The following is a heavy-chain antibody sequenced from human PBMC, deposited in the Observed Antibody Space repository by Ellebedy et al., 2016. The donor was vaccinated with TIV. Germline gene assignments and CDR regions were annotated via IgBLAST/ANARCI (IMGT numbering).Heavy chain of an antibody. CDR2: ITGVSATS. J-gene: IGHJ3*02. V-gene: IGHV3-9*01. D-gene: IGHD3-9*01. CDR3: ATHYDFLPGSLSAFDI. CDR1: GFSFETSV. Sequence: PGGSLRPSCAASGFSFETSVMHWVRPAPGKGLEWVSGITGVSATSGYVDSVRSRFPISRDNAKNSLSLQMSSLRVEATAVYYCATHYDFLPGSLSAFDIWGQGTMVTVSS.